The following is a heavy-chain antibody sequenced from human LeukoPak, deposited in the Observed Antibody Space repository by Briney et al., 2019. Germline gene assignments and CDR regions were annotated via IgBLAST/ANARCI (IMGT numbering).Heavy chain of an antibody. V-gene: IGHV3-15*01. CDR1: GFTFSNAW. CDR2: IKSKTDGGTT. CDR3: TTAPSGSIVVVPAAINYYGMDV. D-gene: IGHD2-2*01. Sequence: PGGSLRLSCAASGFTFSNAWMSWVRQAPGKGLEWVGRIKSKTDGGTTDYAAPVKGRFTISRDDSENTLYLQMNSLKTEDTAVYYCTTAPSGSIVVVPAAINYYGMDVWGQGTTVTVSS. J-gene: IGHJ6*02.